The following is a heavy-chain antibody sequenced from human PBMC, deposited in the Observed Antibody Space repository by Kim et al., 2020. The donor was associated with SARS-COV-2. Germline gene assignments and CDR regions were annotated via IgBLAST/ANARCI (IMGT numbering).Heavy chain of an antibody. J-gene: IGHJ4*02. V-gene: IGHV3-48*03. CDR1: GFPFSGDE. CDR2: IDKSGFST. D-gene: IGHD1-26*01. Sequence: GGSLRLSCTGSGFPFSGDEMHWVRQTPGKGLEWISFIDKSGFSTHYSDSVRGRFAISRDNTKNSLYLQMNNLRVEDTAVYFCTRAPLSVEYFSSDWGQGTLVTVSS. CDR3: TRAPLSVEYFSSD.